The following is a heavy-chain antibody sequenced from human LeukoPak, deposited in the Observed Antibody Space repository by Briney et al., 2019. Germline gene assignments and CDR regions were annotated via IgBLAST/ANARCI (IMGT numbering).Heavy chain of an antibody. J-gene: IGHJ4*02. CDR3: AKDLGESVEVRGFDY. CDR1: GFTFSSYA. V-gene: IGHV3-23*01. D-gene: IGHD3-10*01. Sequence: HPGGSLRLSCAAPGFTFSSYAMSWVRQAPGKGLEWVSAISGSGGSTYYADSVKGRFTISRDNSKNTLYLQMNSLRAEDTAVYYCAKDLGESVEVRGFDYWGQGTLVTVSS. CDR2: ISGSGGST.